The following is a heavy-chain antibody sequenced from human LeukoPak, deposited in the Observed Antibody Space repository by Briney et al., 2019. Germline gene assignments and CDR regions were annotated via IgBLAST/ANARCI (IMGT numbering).Heavy chain of an antibody. CDR1: GFTFSSYA. CDR3: AKAGHSSSWAWADY. D-gene: IGHD6-13*01. J-gene: IGHJ4*02. Sequence: PGGSLRLSCAASGFTFSSYAMSWVRQAPGKGLEWVSVISGSDDSTYYADSVKGRFTISRDNSKNTLFLQMNSLRAEDTALYYCAKAGHSSSWAWADYWGQGTLVTVPS. V-gene: IGHV3-23*01. CDR2: ISGSDDST.